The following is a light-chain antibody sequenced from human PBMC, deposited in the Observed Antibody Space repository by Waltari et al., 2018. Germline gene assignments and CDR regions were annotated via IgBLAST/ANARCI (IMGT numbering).Light chain of an antibody. Sequence: QSALTQPASVSGSPGQSVTISCPGTSSDVGSSNSVSWYQDHPGQGPKVIIYDVSDRPSGVSARFSGSKSGNTASLTISGLQAEDEADYYCSSESSDKVVLFGGGTKVTVL. V-gene: IGLV2-14*03. CDR1: SSDVGSSNS. J-gene: IGLJ3*02. CDR3: SSESSDKVVL. CDR2: DVS.